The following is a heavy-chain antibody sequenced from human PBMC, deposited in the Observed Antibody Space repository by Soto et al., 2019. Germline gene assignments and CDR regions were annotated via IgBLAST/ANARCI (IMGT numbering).Heavy chain of an antibody. D-gene: IGHD3-3*01. CDR3: ATALYDCWSGYSVTVDY. Sequence: QVQLVESGGGVVQPGRSLRLSCAASGFTFSSYGMHWVRQAPGKGLEWVAVISYDGSNRYYADSVKGRFTISRDNSKNXXYLQMNSLRAEDTAVYYCATALYDCWSGYSVTVDYWGQGTLVTVSS. CDR1: GFTFSSYG. V-gene: IGHV3-30*03. CDR2: ISYDGSNR. J-gene: IGHJ4*02.